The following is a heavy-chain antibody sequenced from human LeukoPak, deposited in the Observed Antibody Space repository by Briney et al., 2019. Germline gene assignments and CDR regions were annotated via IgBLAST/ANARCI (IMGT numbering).Heavy chain of an antibody. CDR2: IYNSPTT. J-gene: IGHJ4*02. V-gene: IGHV4-39*01. D-gene: IGHD1-26*01. CDR3: ARNSSYSGSFTPRAGFDY. Sequence: SETLSLTCTVSGGSFSSSTYYCAWLRQSPGKGLEWIAIIYNSPTTSYNPSLKSRVTISVDTSKNQFSLKLSSVTAADTAVYYCARNSSYSGSFTPRAGFDYWGQGTLVTVSS. CDR1: GGSFSSSTYY.